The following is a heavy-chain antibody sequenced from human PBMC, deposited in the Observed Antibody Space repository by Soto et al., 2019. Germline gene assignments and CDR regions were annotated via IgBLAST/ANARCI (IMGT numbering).Heavy chain of an antibody. V-gene: IGHV4-30-4*01. D-gene: IGHD7-27*01. CDR3: ARGPSGDKVDY. CDR2: IYDSGST. Sequence: QVQLQESGPGLVKPSQTLSLTCTVSGGSISSAYYYWSWIRQPPGKGLEWIGHIYDSGSTYSNPSIPSPLHTSMDTPTNPFSRTLSSVTAADTAVYYCARGPSGDKVDYWGQGTLVTVSS. CDR1: GGSISSAYYY. J-gene: IGHJ4*02.